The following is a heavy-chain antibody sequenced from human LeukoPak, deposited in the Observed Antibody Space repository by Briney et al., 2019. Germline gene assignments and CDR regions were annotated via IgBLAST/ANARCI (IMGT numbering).Heavy chain of an antibody. CDR1: GFTFSSYA. D-gene: IGHD6-13*01. CDR3: ARGGGGYSSRLIDY. V-gene: IGHV3-30*04. CDR2: ISYDGSNK. J-gene: IGHJ4*02. Sequence: PGRSLRLSCAASGFTFSSYAMHWVRQAPGKGLEWVAVISYDGSNKYYADSVKGRFTISRDNSKNTLYLQMNSLRAEDTAVYYCARGGGGYSSRLIDYWGQGTLVTVSS.